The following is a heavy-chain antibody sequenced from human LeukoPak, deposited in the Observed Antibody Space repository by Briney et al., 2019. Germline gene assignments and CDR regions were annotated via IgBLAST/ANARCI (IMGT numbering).Heavy chain of an antibody. CDR3: ARGIWTRTDSSYYLDY. CDR1: GFTFTNYA. J-gene: IGHJ4*02. D-gene: IGHD3/OR15-3a*01. V-gene: IGHV1-3*01. Sequence: ASVKVSCKASGFTFTNYAMQWVRQAPGQRLEWMGWINAGNGHTRYSQRFQGRVTITRDTSATTAYMEVTSLRSEDTAVYYCARGIWTRTDSSYYLDYWGQGTLVTVSS. CDR2: INAGNGHT.